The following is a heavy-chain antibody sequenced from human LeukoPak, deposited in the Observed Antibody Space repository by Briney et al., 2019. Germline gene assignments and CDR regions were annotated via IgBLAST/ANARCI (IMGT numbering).Heavy chain of an antibody. CDR1: GYSFTNYW. CDR3: ARRYTSASGNDY. CDR2: IYPSDSDT. Sequence: GESLKISCRGSGYSFTNYWIGWVRQMPGKGLEWMGIIYPSDSDTRYSPSFQGQVTISADKSITTAYLQWSSLKASDTAIYYRARRYTSASGNDYWGQGTLVTVSS. V-gene: IGHV5-51*01. J-gene: IGHJ4*02. D-gene: IGHD3-16*02.